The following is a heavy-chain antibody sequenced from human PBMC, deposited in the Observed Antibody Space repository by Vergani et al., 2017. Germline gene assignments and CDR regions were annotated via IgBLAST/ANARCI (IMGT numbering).Heavy chain of an antibody. D-gene: IGHD4-11*01. CDR3: ARVNTETNGHLYYYYYMDV. J-gene: IGHJ6*03. CDR2: IDHTGRP. CDR1: GGSFTSYH. Sequence: QVQLQQWGGGLFKPSETLSLTCVVNGGSFTSYHWTWIRQSPGEGLEWVGGIDHTGRPDYNPSLKSRLTMSVDKSRNQFSLTLNSVTATDTAIYFCARVNTETNGHLYYYYYMDVWGQGTAVTVS. V-gene: IGHV4-34*01.